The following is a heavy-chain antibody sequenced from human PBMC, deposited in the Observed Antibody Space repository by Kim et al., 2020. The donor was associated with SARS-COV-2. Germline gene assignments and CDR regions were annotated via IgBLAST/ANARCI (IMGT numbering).Heavy chain of an antibody. V-gene: IGHV3-23*01. J-gene: IGHJ4*02. Sequence: GGSLRLSCAASGFTFSINAMTWVRQAPGKGPEWVAVISGGGDNTQYADSVKGRFTISRDNSKNTLYLQMNSLGAEDTAIYYCVKDRSSRSGGGYYYTDYWGPGTLVTVSS. CDR3: VKDRSSRSGGGYYYTDY. D-gene: IGHD3-22*01. CDR1: GFTFSINA. CDR2: ISGGGDNT.